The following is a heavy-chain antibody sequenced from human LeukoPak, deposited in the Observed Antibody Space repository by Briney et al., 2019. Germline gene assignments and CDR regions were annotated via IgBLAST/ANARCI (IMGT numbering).Heavy chain of an antibody. CDR3: AKASSKVAGTAIGY. Sequence: HPGASLRLSCAASGFTFSSYAMSWVRQAPGKGLEWVSAISGSGGSTYYADSVKGRFTISRDNSKNTLYLQMNSLRAEATAVYYCAKASSKVAGTAIGYWGQGTLVTVSS. D-gene: IGHD6-19*01. J-gene: IGHJ4*02. CDR2: ISGSGGST. CDR1: GFTFSSYA. V-gene: IGHV3-23*01.